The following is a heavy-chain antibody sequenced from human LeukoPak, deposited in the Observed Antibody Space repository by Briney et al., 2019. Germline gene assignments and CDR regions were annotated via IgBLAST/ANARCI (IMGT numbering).Heavy chain of an antibody. D-gene: IGHD4-11*01. CDR3: ARHPRVDSSNPPDSFDI. J-gene: IGHJ3*02. CDR1: GGSINNFY. CDR2: IFYSGTT. Sequence: SETLSLTCTVSGGSINNFYWSWIRQPPGKGLEWLGFIFYSGTTNYNPSLESRVSMSVDTSRNQFSLNLRSLTAADTAVYYCARHPRVDSSNPPDSFDIWGQGTVVTVSS. V-gene: IGHV4-59*08.